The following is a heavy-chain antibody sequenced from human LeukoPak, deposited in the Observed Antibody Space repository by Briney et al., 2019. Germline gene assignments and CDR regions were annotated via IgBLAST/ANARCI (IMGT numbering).Heavy chain of an antibody. J-gene: IGHJ4*02. CDR2: INPSGGST. V-gene: IGHV1-46*01. CDR1: GYTFTSYY. Sequence: GASVKVSCKASGYTFTSYYMHWVRQAPGQGLEWMGIINPSGGSTSYAQKFQGRVTMTRDTSTSTVYMELSSLGSDDTAVYYCARGRYQVGAEGYYFDYWGQGTLVTVSS. CDR3: ARGRYQVGAEGYYFDY. D-gene: IGHD1-26*01.